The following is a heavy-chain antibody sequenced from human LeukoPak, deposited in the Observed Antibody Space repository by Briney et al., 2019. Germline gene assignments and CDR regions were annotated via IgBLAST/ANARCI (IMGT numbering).Heavy chain of an antibody. CDR2: IYTSGST. D-gene: IGHD3-22*01. V-gene: IGHV4-4*07. Sequence: PSETLSLTCTVSGGSFSSYYWSWFRQPAGKGLEWIGRIYTSGSTNYNPSRTSRVTMSVDTSKNQFSLKLSSVTAADTAVYCCAREDYYDSSGYYWGQGTLVTVSS. CDR1: GGSFSSYY. CDR3: AREDYYDSSGYY. J-gene: IGHJ4*02.